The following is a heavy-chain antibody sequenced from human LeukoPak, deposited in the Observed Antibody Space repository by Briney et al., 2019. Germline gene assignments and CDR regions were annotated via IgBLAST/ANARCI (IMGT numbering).Heavy chain of an antibody. CDR2: ISWNSGSI. J-gene: IGHJ4*02. CDR1: GFTFDDYA. CDR3: ARDSWGLSGYCDY. Sequence: GGSLRLSCAASGFTFDDYAMHWVRQAPGKGLEWVSGISWNSGSIGYADSVKGRFTISRDNAKNSLYLQMNSLRAEDTAMYYCARDSWGLSGYCDYWGQGALVTVSS. D-gene: IGHD3-3*01. V-gene: IGHV3-9*01.